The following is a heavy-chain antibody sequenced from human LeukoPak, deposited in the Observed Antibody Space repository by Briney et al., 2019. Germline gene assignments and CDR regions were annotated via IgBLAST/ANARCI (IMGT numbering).Heavy chain of an antibody. V-gene: IGHV3-64*01. CDR3: ARDVRGYSYGSYYYYYYYMDV. CDR2: ISSNGGST. Sequence: GGSLRLSCAASGFTFSSYAMHWVRQAPGKGLEYVSAISSNGGSTYYANSVKGRFTISRDNSKNTLYLQMGSLRAEDMAVYYGARDVRGYSYGSYYYYYYYMDVWGKGTTVTVSS. CDR1: GFTFSSYA. J-gene: IGHJ6*03. D-gene: IGHD5-18*01.